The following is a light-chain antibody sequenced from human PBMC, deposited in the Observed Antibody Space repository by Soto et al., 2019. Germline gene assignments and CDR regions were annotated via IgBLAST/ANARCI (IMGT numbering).Light chain of an antibody. CDR3: QHFGGTTFT. CDR1: QSVSSSY. J-gene: IGKJ5*01. Sequence: PGEGATLSCRASQSVSSSYIAWYQQRPGQTPSLLIYGASTRATGIPDRFSGSGSGTHFTLTSSRLEPGDFSVYYCQHFGGTTFTFGQGTRLEMK. V-gene: IGKV3-20*01. CDR2: GAS.